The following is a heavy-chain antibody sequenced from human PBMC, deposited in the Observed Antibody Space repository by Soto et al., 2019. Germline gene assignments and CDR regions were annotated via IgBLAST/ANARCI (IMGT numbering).Heavy chain of an antibody. J-gene: IGHJ4*02. CDR2: RIYDGSTK. CDR1: GFTFSSYV. CDR3: ATARIGSGVRGYFDY. D-gene: IGHD3-10*01. V-gene: IGHV3-30*03. Sequence: QVQLVESGGGVVQPGRSLRLSCAASGFTFSSYVMHWVRQAPGKGLEWVAVRIYDGSTKYYADSVKGRFTISRDNSKITLHLQMTSLRAEDTAVNYCATARIGSGVRGYFDYWGQGTLVTVSS.